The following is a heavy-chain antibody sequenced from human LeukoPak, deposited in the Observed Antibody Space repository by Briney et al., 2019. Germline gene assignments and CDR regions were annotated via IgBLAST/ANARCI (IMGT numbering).Heavy chain of an antibody. J-gene: IGHJ4*02. CDR1: GGSISSGSYY. Sequence: SEALSLTCTVSGGSISSGSYYWSWIRQPAGKGLEWIGRIYTSGSTNYNPSLKGRVTISVDTSKNQFSLKLSSVTAADTAVYYCAIYSYGARADYWGQGTLVTVSS. CDR3: AIYSYGARADY. V-gene: IGHV4-61*02. CDR2: IYTSGST. D-gene: IGHD5-18*01.